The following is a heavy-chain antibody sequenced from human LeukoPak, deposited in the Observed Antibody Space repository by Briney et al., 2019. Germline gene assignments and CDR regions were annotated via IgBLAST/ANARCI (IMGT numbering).Heavy chain of an antibody. Sequence: SETLSLTCTVSGGSISSGGYYWSWIRQPPGKGLEWIGYIYYSGSTNYNPSLKSRVTISVDTSKNQFSLKLSSVTAADTAVYYRATSSSSWYSNWLDPWGQGTLVTVSS. CDR1: GGSISSGGYY. V-gene: IGHV4-61*08. D-gene: IGHD6-13*01. CDR2: IYYSGST. CDR3: ATSSSSWYSNWLDP. J-gene: IGHJ5*02.